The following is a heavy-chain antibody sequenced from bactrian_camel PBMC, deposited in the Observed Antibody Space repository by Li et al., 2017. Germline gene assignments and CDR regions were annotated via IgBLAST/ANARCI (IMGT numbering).Heavy chain of an antibody. V-gene: IGHV3S40*01. CDR2: IDTGGGTT. CDR3: AAGHWGGRCFPAAGY. D-gene: IGHD5*01. CDR1: GIPLGYNC. Sequence: VQLVESGGGSVEAGGSLKLSCRASGIPLGYNCFTWFRRAPGKDDEQIAGIDTGGGTTEYADSVTISQDRADSTVYLQMDSLEPEDTAMYYCAAGHWGGRCFPAAGYWGQGTQVTVS. J-gene: IGHJ6*01.